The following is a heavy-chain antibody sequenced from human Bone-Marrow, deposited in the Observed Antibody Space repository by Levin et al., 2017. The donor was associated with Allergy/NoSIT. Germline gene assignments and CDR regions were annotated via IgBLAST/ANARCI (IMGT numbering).Heavy chain of an antibody. CDR1: GFTFGDYA. D-gene: IGHD6-19*01. Sequence: GESLKISCTASGFTFGDYAMSWVRQAPGKGLEWVGFIRSKAYGGTTEYAASVKGRFTISRDDSKSIAYLQMNSLKTEDTAVYYCTKVAVAGTERGLRHNWFDPWGQGTLVTVSS. CDR3: TKVAVAGTERGLRHNWFDP. CDR2: IRSKAYGGTT. J-gene: IGHJ5*02. V-gene: IGHV3-49*04.